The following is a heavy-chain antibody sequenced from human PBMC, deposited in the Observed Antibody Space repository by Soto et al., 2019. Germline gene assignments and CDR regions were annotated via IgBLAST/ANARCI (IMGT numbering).Heavy chain of an antibody. CDR3: ARESLLPSIRAVDY. CDR1: GGSISSGDYY. V-gene: IGHV4-30-4*01. J-gene: IGHJ4*02. D-gene: IGHD3-10*01. Sequence: TSETLSLTCTVSGGSISSGDYYWSWIRQPPGKGLEWIGYIYYSGSTYYNPSLKSRVTISVDTSKNQFSLKLSSVTAADTAVYYCARESLLPSIRAVDYWGQGTLVTVSS. CDR2: IYYSGST.